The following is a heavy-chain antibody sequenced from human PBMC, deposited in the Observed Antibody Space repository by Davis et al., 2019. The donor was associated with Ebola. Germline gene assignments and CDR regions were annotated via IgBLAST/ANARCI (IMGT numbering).Heavy chain of an antibody. J-gene: IGHJ6*02. V-gene: IGHV3-30*18. Sequence: PGGSLRLSCAASGFTFSSYGMHWVRQAPGKGLEWVAVISYDGSNKYYADSVKGRFTISRDNSKNTLYLQMNSLRAEDTAVYYCAKDLTVVVPAAINPYYYYYGMDVWGQGTTVTVSS. CDR3: AKDLTVVVPAAINPYYYYYGMDV. CDR1: GFTFSSYG. D-gene: IGHD2-2*01. CDR2: ISYDGSNK.